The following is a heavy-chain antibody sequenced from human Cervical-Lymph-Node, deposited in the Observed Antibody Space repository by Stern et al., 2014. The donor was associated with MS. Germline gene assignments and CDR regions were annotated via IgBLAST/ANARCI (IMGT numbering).Heavy chain of an antibody. CDR3: ARPPPRRKWDDPNYGMDV. D-gene: IGHD1-1*01. J-gene: IGHJ6*02. CDR2: IYPDDPDI. V-gene: IGHV5-51*03. Sequence: EVQLVESGAEVKKPGESLKISCKGSGYTFTNNWIAWVRQMPGKGLEWMGIIYPDDPDIRYRPSLQGQVTISADKSISTAYLQWPSRKAADSAVYYGARPPPRRKWDDPNYGMDVWGQGTTVTVSS. CDR1: GYTFTNNW.